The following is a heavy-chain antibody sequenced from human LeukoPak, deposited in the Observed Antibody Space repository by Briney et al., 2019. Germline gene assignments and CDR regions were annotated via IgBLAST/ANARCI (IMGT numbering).Heavy chain of an antibody. CDR2: IRQDGIEK. J-gene: IGHJ4*02. CDR1: GFTFNFYA. Sequence: GGSLRLSCAASGFTFNFYAMSWVRQAPGKGLEWVANIRQDGIEKYYVDSVKGQFTISRDNAKTSLYLQMNSLRAEDTAMYYCARDKLMGDSYFDHWGQGTLVTVSS. D-gene: IGHD2-21*02. CDR3: ARDKLMGDSYFDH. V-gene: IGHV3-7*01.